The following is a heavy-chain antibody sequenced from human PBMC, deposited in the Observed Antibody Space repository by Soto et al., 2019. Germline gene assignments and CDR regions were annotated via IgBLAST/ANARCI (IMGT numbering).Heavy chain of an antibody. Sequence: LRLSCAASGFTFSRFELHWVRQAPGKGLEWISYISSSGSTAYYASSVEGRFTISRDNANNSVYLQMDSLRAEDTALYYCTRAAWFPYLSFYWGQGGLVTVSS. D-gene: IGHD3-10*01. CDR2: ISSSGSTA. CDR3: TRAAWFPYLSFY. J-gene: IGHJ1*01. CDR1: GFTFSRFE. V-gene: IGHV3-48*03.